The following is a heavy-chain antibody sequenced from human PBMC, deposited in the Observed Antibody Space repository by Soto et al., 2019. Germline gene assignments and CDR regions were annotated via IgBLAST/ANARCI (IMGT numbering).Heavy chain of an antibody. CDR2: MSHSGGT. J-gene: IGHJ3*02. V-gene: IGHV4-34*01. CDR3: ARVERGTATTVVDAFDI. Sequence: QVQLQQWGAGLLKPSETLSLTCAVYGGFVSSGSYYWSWIRQPPGKGLEWIGEMSHSGGTHFNTSLKSRVTLSVDTSKTQFSLKMRSVTAADTVLYYGARVERGTATTVVDAFDIWGPGTMFTVAS. D-gene: IGHD1-1*01. CDR1: GGFVSSGSYY.